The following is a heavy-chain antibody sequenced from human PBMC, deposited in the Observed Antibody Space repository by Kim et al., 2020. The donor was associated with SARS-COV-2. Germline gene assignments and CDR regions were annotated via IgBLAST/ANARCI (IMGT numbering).Heavy chain of an antibody. CDR2: ISYDGSNK. CDR3: ARDGGSAGFFDSFDI. J-gene: IGHJ3*02. CDR1: GFTFSSYA. D-gene: IGHD3-16*01. Sequence: GGSLRLSCAASGFTFSSYAMHWVRQAPGKGLEWVAVISYDGSNKYYADSVKGRFTISRDNSKNTLYLQMNSLRAEDTAVYYCARDGGSAGFFDSFDIWGQGTMVTVSS. V-gene: IGHV3-30*04.